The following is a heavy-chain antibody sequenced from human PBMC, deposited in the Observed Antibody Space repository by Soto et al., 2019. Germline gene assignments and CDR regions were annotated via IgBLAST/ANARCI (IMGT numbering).Heavy chain of an antibody. V-gene: IGHV4-30-4*01. CDR2: IYYSGST. Sequence: SETLSLTCTVSGGSISSGDYYWSWIRQPPGKGLEWIGYIYYSGSTYYNPSLKSRVTISVDTSKNQFSLKLSSVTAADTAVYYCARDQAASLDSYYGMDVSGPGPSVTVSS. CDR1: GGSISSGDYY. CDR3: ARDQAASLDSYYGMDV. J-gene: IGHJ6*02. D-gene: IGHD2-15*01.